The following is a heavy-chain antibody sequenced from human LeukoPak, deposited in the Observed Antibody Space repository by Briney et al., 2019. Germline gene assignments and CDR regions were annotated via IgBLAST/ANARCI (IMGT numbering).Heavy chain of an antibody. V-gene: IGHV1-18*01. D-gene: IGHD5-18*01. CDR1: GYTFTSYG. CDR2: ISAYNGNT. J-gene: IGHJ4*02. Sequence: GASVKVSCKVSGYTFTSYGISWVRQAPGQGLGWRGWISAYNGNTNYAQNLQGRVTMTTDTSTSTAYMELRSLRSDDTAVYYCARDRRGYSYGYFDYWGQGTLVTVSS. CDR3: ARDRRGYSYGYFDY.